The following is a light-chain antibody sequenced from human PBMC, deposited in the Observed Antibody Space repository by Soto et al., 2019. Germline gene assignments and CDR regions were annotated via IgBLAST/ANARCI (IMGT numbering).Light chain of an antibody. Sequence: EIVLTQSPATLSLSPGERATLSCRASQSISSLLAWYQQKPGQAPRLLIYGTSNRATGIPDRFSGSGSGTDFSLTISSLEPGDLAVYYCQQYGSSPRTFGQGTKVDIK. V-gene: IGKV3-20*01. CDR2: GTS. J-gene: IGKJ1*01. CDR3: QQYGSSPRT. CDR1: QSISSL.